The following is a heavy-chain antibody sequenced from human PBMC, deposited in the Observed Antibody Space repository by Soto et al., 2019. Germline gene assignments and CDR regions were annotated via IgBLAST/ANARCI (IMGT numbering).Heavy chain of an antibody. J-gene: IGHJ5*02. Sequence: LSLTCIVSGGSISIGDYYWSWIRQHPGKGLEWIGYIHNSGSSYDNPSLKSRVTISVDTSKNQFSLKLSSVTAADTAVYYCAREALWNGYYWWLDPSGQGTLVT. D-gene: IGHD3-3*01. CDR3: AREALWNGYYWWLDP. CDR1: GGSISIGDYY. V-gene: IGHV4-31*03. CDR2: IHNSGSS.